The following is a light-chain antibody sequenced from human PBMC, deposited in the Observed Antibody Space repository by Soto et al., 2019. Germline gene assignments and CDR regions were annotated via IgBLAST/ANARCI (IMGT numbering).Light chain of an antibody. Sequence: DIQMTQSPSSLSASVGDRVTITCRASQAISKYLAWYQQKPGKVPRLLIYATSTLQSGVPSRFSGSGSGTDFTLTIISLQPEDVTTYYCQKYNTARWTFGQGTKVEIK. CDR3: QKYNTARWT. CDR1: QAISKY. J-gene: IGKJ1*01. V-gene: IGKV1-27*01. CDR2: ATS.